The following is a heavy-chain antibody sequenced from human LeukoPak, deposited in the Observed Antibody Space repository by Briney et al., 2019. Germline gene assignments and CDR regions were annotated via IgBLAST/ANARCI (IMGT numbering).Heavy chain of an antibody. CDR1: GFTFNSYA. V-gene: IGHV3-23*01. J-gene: IGHJ3*02. CDR3: AKELIVGVPADAFDI. CDR2: FSGSGGST. D-gene: IGHD2-2*01. Sequence: GGSLRLSCAASGFTFNSYAMSWVRQAPGEGLEWVSAFSGSGGSTYYADSVKGRFTISRDNSKNTLYLQINSLRAEDTAVYYCAKELIVGVPADAFDIWGQGTVVTVSS.